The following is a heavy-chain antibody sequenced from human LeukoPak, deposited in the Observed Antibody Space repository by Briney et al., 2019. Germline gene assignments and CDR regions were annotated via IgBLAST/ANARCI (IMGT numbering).Heavy chain of an antibody. J-gene: IGHJ4*02. Sequence: GGSLRLSCAASGFTFSSYSMNWVRQAPGKGLEWVSSISSSSYIYYADSVKGRFTISRDNAKNSLYLQMNSLRVEDTAVYYCAKGYSSSWGQGTLVTVSS. D-gene: IGHD6-13*01. CDR2: ISSSSYI. V-gene: IGHV3-21*04. CDR1: GFTFSSYS. CDR3: AKGYSSS.